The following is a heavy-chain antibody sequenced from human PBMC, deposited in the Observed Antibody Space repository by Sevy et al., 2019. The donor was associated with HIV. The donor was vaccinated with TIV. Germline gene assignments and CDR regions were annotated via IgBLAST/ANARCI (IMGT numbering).Heavy chain of an antibody. V-gene: IGHV3-48*01. CDR2: ISSSSSTI. J-gene: IGHJ4*02. CDR1: GFTPSTYG. CDR3: ARGRIAVAVL. Sequence: GGSLRLSCAASGFTPSTYGMHWVRQAPGKGLEWVSYISSSSSTIYYADSVKGRFTISRDNAKNSLYLQMNSLRAEDTAVYYCARGRIAVAVLWGQGTLVTVSS. D-gene: IGHD6-19*01.